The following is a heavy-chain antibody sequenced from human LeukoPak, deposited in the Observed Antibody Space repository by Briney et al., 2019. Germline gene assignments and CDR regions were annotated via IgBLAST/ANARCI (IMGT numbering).Heavy chain of an antibody. CDR2: ITGSDDKT. CDR3: AKGPRLGSGYHPDY. CDR1: GFTFSSAA. J-gene: IGHJ4*02. V-gene: IGHV3-23*01. Sequence: GGSLRLSCAASGFTFSSAAMTWVRQAPGQGLEWVSTITGSDDKTYYADSVKGRFTVSRDYSRNTLHLQMNSLRAEDTAIYYCAKGPRLGSGYHPDYWGQGTLVTVSS. D-gene: IGHD3-22*01.